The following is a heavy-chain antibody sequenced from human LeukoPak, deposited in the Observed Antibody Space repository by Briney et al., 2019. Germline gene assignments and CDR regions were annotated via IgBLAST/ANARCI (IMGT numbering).Heavy chain of an antibody. CDR3: ARDYGSGSYYNLDYFDY. CDR2: ISSSRSYI. J-gene: IGHJ4*02. Sequence: SLRLARSPAALTSIRFSMRWVRHAPRKRLGWGSSISSSRSYIYYADSVKGRFTISRDNAKNSLYLQMNSLRAEDTAVYYCARDYGSGSYYNLDYFDYWGQGTLVTVSS. CDR1: ALTSIRFS. D-gene: IGHD3-10*01. V-gene: IGHV3-21*01.